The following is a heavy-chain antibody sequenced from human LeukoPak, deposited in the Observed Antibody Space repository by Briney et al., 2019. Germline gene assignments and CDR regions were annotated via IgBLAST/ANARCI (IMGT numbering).Heavy chain of an antibody. CDR2: INPNSGGT. V-gene: IGHV1-2*02. J-gene: IGHJ4*02. D-gene: IGHD6-6*01. Sequence: ASVKVSCKASGYTFIDYYMHWVRQAPGQGLEWMGWINPNSGGTNYAQKFQGGVTMTRDTSISTAYMELSRLRSDDTAVYYCARGYSSSSYELGYWGQGTLVTVSS. CDR3: ARGYSSSSYELGY. CDR1: GYTFIDYY.